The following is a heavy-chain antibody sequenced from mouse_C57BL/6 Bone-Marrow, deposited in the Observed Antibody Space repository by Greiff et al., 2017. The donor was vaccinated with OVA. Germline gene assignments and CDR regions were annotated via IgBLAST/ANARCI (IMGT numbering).Heavy chain of an antibody. V-gene: IGHV1-69*01. CDR3: ARWGSNYRAWFAY. Sequence: VQLQQPGAELVMPGASVKLSCKASGYTFTSYWMHWVKQRPGQGLEWIGEIDPSDSYTNYNQKFKGKSTLTVDKSSSTAYMQLSSLTSEDSAVDDCARWGSNYRAWFAYWGQGTLVTVSA. CDR1: GYTFTSYW. CDR2: IDPSDSYT. J-gene: IGHJ3*01. D-gene: IGHD2-5*01.